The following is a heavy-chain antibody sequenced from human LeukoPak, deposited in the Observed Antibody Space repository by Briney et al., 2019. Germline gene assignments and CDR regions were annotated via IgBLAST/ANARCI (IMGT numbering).Heavy chain of an antibody. Sequence: SQTLSLTCTVSGGSISSGGNYWSWIRQHPGKGLEWIGYIYYSGSTYYNPSLKSRVTISLDTSKSQFSLKLTSATAADTAVYYCARDRWFDPWGQGTLVTVSS. CDR1: GGSISSGGNY. J-gene: IGHJ5*02. CDR3: ARDRWFDP. CDR2: IYYSGST. V-gene: IGHV4-31*03.